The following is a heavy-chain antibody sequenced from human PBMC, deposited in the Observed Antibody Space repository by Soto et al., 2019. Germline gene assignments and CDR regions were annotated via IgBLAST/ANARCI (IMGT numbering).Heavy chain of an antibody. D-gene: IGHD3-3*01. J-gene: IGHJ4*02. CDR3: AKAANFWSGYDFDY. Sequence: GGSLRLSCSASGFTLSSYAMSWVRQAPGKGLEWVSAISGSGGSTYYADSVKGRFTISRDNSKNTLYLQMNSLRAEDTAVYYCAKAANFWSGYDFDYWGQGTLVTVSS. CDR2: ISGSGGST. CDR1: GFTLSSYA. V-gene: IGHV3-23*01.